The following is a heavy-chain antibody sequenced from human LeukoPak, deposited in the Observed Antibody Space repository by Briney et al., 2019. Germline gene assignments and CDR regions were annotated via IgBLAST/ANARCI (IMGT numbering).Heavy chain of an antibody. J-gene: IGHJ4*02. CDR2: TYYRSKWYT. CDR1: GDSVSNNRAT. CDR3: AREYNYDSSGYCQFDS. V-gene: IGHV6-1*01. D-gene: IGHD3-22*01. Sequence: SQTLSLTCAISGDSVSNNRATWNWIRQSPSRGLGWLGRTYYRSKWYTEYAVSVESRITINPDTSKNQFSLQLNSVTPEDTAVYYCAREYNYDSSGYCQFDSWGQGTLVTVSS.